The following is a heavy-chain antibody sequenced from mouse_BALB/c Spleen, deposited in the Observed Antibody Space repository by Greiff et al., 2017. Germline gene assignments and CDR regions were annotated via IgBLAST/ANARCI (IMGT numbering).Heavy chain of an antibody. CDR2: ILPGSGST. J-gene: IGHJ4*01. D-gene: IGHD2-2*01. CDR1: GYTFSSYW. Sequence: VKLMESGAELMKPGASVKISCKATGYTFSSYWIEWVKQRPGHGLEWIGEILPGSGSTNYNEKFKGKATFTADTSSNTAYMQLSSLTSEDSAVYYCARWLRLYYYAMDYWGQGTSVTVSS. CDR3: ARWLRLYYYAMDY. V-gene: IGHV1-9*01.